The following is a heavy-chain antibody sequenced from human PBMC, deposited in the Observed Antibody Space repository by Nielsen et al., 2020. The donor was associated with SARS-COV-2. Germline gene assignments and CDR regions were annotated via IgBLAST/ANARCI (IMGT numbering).Heavy chain of an antibody. CDR3: AKRRAVFMLTFGGEGAMDV. CDR1: GFTFSSYA. V-gene: IGHV3-30*18. J-gene: IGHJ6*02. Sequence: GESLKISCAASGFTFSSYAMSWVRQAPGKGLEWVASISYEGSKRYYADSLAGRFTVSRDSSKNTVYLQMNSLSVEDTAVYYCAKRRAVFMLTFGGEGAMDVWGQGTTVSVSS. CDR2: ISYEGSKR. D-gene: IGHD3-16*01.